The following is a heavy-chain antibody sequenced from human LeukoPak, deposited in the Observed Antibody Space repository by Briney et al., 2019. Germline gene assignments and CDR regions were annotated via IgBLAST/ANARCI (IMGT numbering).Heavy chain of an antibody. CDR3: ARGHYYDTSGYYYLDF. V-gene: IGHV3-21*01. J-gene: IGHJ4*02. CDR2: ISSTGTYI. D-gene: IGHD3-22*01. CDR1: GFTFSTST. Sequence: GGSLRLSCAASGFTFSTSTMNWVRQAPGKGLEWVSSISSTGTYIYYADSVKGRFTISRANAKNSLYLQMNSLRAEDTAVYYCARGHYYDTSGYYYLDFWGQGTLVTVSS.